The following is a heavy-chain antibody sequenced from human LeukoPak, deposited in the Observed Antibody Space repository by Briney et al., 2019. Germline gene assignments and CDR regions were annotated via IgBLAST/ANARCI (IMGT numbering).Heavy chain of an antibody. CDR2: IYHSGST. CDR1: GYSISSGYD. D-gene: IGHD1-14*01. Sequence: SETLSLTCTVSGYSISSGYDWGWIRQPPGKGLEWIGSIYHSGSTNYNPSLKSRVTISVDTSKNQFSLKLSSVTAADTAVYYCARDIRPPDAFDIWGQGTMVTVSS. CDR3: ARDIRPPDAFDI. J-gene: IGHJ3*02. V-gene: IGHV4-38-2*02.